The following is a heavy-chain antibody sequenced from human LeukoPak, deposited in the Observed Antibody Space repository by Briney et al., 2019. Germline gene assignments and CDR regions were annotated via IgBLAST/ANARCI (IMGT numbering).Heavy chain of an antibody. D-gene: IGHD6-19*01. CDR2: FDSENNKM. CDR1: EYSLSDSS. CDR3: ATDRVYRSSGRSWGFFDY. V-gene: IGHV1-24*01. Sequence: ASVKVSCNISEYSLSDSSIHWVREAPGEGLEWMGGFDSENNKMVYSQKFQGRVTMTEDTSADTAYMELTSLRSEDTAVYFCATDRVYRSSGRSWGFFDYWGQGTLVIVSS. J-gene: IGHJ4*02.